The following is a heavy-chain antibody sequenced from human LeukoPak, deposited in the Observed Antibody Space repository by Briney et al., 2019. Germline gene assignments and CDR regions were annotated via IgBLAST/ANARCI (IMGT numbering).Heavy chain of an antibody. CDR2: IYYSGST. CDR1: GGSISGYF. Sequence: SEALSLTCTVSGGSISGYFWSWIRQPPGKGLEWIGYIYYSGSTNYNPSLKSRVTISVDTSKNQFSLKLSSVTAADTAVYYCARDLDLYYFDYWGQGTLVTVSS. J-gene: IGHJ4*02. CDR3: ARDLDLYYFDY. V-gene: IGHV4-59*01.